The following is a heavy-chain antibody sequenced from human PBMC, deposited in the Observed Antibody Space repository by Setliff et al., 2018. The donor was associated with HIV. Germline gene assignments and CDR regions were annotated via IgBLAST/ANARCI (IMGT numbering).Heavy chain of an antibody. Sequence: SETLSLTCTVSGDSFSGTSYYWGWVRQPPGKGLEWIGYIYKSGTTNYSPSLKSRVTISAGPSKNQFSLKLTSVTAADTAVYYCAREGSSTSPIPLWGQGILVTVSS. V-gene: IGHV4-61*05. D-gene: IGHD2-2*01. CDR3: AREGSSTSPIPL. CDR1: GDSFSGTSYY. J-gene: IGHJ4*02. CDR2: IYKSGTT.